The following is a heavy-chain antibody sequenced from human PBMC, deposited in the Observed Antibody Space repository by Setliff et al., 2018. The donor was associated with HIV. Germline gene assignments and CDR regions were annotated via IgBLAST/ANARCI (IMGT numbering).Heavy chain of an antibody. CDR3: ARGALLAVFDFDH. CDR2: INVGKGDT. D-gene: IGHD2-15*01. J-gene: IGHJ4*01. CDR1: GYTFTTYS. Sequence: ASVKVSCKTSGYTFTTYSIHWVRQAPGQSLEWMGWINVGKGDTKYSQGLQGRITITTDTSANTAYMELSSLRSDDTAVYFCARGALLAVFDFDHWGHGTLVTSPQ. V-gene: IGHV1-3*01.